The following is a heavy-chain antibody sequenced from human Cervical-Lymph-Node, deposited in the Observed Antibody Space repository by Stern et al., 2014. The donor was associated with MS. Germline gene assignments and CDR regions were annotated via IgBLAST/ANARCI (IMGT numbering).Heavy chain of an antibody. D-gene: IGHD1-14*01. CDR2: IYPGDSET. CDR1: GFKFSISW. J-gene: IGHJ4*02. CDR3: ARQTTAWASDV. V-gene: IGHV5-51*01. Sequence: EVQLVESGAELIRPGESLKISCKGSGFKFSISWIAWVRQMPGKGLEWMGIIYPGDSETRYSPSFQGQVTMSADKSTSTAYLQWSSLNASDTAMYFCARQTTAWASDVWGQGTLVTVSS.